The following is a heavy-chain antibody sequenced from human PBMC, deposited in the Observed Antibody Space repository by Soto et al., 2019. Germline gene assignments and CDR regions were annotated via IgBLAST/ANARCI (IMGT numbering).Heavy chain of an antibody. Sequence: SEALSPTCTILGSSISSYYYGWIRPPPGKGLEWIGYIYYSGSINYNASLKSRVTISRDTSKNQFSLKLSSVTAADTAVYYCARGGLRRHSYNWFDPWGQGTLVTVSS. V-gene: IGHV4-59*13. D-gene: IGHD3-16*01. CDR2: IYYSGSI. J-gene: IGHJ5*02. CDR1: GSSISSYY. CDR3: ARGGLRRHSYNWFDP.